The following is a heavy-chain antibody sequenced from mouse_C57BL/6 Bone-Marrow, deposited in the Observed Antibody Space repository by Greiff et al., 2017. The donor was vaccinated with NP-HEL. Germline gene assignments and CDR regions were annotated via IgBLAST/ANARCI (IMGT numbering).Heavy chain of an antibody. CDR2: IDPETGGT. CDR1: GYTFTDYE. CDR3: TRGGTGAY. J-gene: IGHJ3*01. D-gene: IGHD3-3*01. Sequence: SGAELVRPGASVTLSCKASGYTFTDYEMHWVKQTPVHGLEWIGAIDPETGGTAYNQKFKGKAILTADKSSSTAYMELRSLTSEDSAVYYCTRGGTGAYWGQGTLVTVSA. V-gene: IGHV1-15*01.